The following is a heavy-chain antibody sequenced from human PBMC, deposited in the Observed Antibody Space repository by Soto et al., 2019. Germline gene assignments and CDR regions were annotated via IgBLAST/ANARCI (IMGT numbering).Heavy chain of an antibody. CDR2: ISSSSSYI. V-gene: IGHV3-21*01. D-gene: IGHD6-13*01. J-gene: IGHJ6*02. CDR3: ARDRSSSTLYGMDV. CDR1: GFTFGSYS. Sequence: GGSLRLSCAASGFTFGSYSMNWVRQAPGKGLEWVSSISSSSSYIYYADSVKGRFTISRDNAKNSLYLQMNSLRAEDTAVYYCARDRSSSTLYGMDVWGQGTTVTVSS.